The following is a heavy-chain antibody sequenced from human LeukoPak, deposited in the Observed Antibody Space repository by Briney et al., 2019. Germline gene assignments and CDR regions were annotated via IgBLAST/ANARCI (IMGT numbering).Heavy chain of an antibody. Sequence: PGGSLRLSCAASGFTFSSYGLNWVRQAPGKGLEWVSFISINTNTFYADSVRGRFTISRDTSKNTLLLQMNSLRDEDSAIYYCAIAQTWDGLFESWGQGTLVTVSS. CDR3: AIAQTWDGLFES. V-gene: IGHV3-21*04. CDR1: GFTFSSYG. CDR2: ISINTNT. J-gene: IGHJ4*02. D-gene: IGHD1-26*01.